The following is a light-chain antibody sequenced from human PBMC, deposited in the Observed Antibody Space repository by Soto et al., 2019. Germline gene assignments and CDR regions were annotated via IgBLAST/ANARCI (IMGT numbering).Light chain of an antibody. Sequence: EIVLTQSPATLSLSPGERATLSCRASQSLSNFLAWYQQKPGQAPRLLIYDASNRATGIPVRCSGSGSGTDFTLTINSLEPDDFADYCCQQRSNLFTFGPGTPLEIK. J-gene: IGKJ3*01. V-gene: IGKV3-11*01. CDR1: QSLSNF. CDR3: QQRSNLFT. CDR2: DAS.